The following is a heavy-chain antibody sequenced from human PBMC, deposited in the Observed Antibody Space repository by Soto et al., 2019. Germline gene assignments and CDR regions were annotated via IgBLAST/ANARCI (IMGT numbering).Heavy chain of an antibody. CDR2: ISYDGSNK. J-gene: IGHJ4*02. V-gene: IGHV3-30*03. CDR1: GFTFSSYG. CDR3: XKDGREPSTYYDFWSGYRFFDY. Sequence: QVQLVESGGGVVQPGRSLRLSCAASGFTFSSYGMHWVRQAPGKGLEWVAVISYDGSNKYYADSVKGRFTISRDNSXXXXXXXXXXXXXXXXXXXXXXKDGREPSTYYDFWSGYRFFDYWGQGTLVTVSS. D-gene: IGHD3-3*01.